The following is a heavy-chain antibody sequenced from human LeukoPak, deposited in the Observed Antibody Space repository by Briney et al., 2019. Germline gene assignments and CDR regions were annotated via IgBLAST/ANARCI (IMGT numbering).Heavy chain of an antibody. CDR1: VFTDRSSY. Sequence: PGGSLRLSCAASVFTDRSSYMSWLRQAPGKGLEWVSVIHSAGSTYYADSVKGRFTISRDNSKNTLYVQMNSLRAEDTAVYYCARMSPLNAFEIWGQGTMVTVSS. CDR2: IHSAGST. CDR3: ARMSPLNAFEI. J-gene: IGHJ3*02. V-gene: IGHV3-53*01.